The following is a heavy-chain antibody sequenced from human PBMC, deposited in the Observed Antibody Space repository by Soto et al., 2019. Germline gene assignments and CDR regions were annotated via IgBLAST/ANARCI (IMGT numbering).Heavy chain of an antibody. D-gene: IGHD6-19*01. CDR1: GFTFCSYA. J-gene: IGHJ6*02. Sequence: PGGSLRLSCAASGFTFCSYAMHWIRHAPGKGLEGVAVISYDGRNKYYADSVKGRFTISRDNSKSTLYLQMNSLRAEDTAVYYCARGRSLGVAGTSYYYGMDVWGQGTTVTVAS. CDR2: ISYDGRNK. CDR3: ARGRSLGVAGTSYYYGMDV. V-gene: IGHV3-30-3*01.